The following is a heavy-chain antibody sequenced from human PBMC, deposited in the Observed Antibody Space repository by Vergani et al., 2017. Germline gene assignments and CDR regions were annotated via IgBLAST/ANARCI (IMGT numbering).Heavy chain of an antibody. Sequence: QVQLQESGPGLVKPSETLSLTCTASGGSISSYYWSWIRQPPGKGLEWIGYIYYSGSTNYNPSLKSRVTISVDTSKNQFSLKLSSVTAADTAVYYCARTVVGQFDYWGQGTLVTVSS. D-gene: IGHD1-26*01. CDR2: IYYSGST. J-gene: IGHJ4*02. CDR3: ARTVVGQFDY. CDR1: GGSISSYY. V-gene: IGHV4-59*01.